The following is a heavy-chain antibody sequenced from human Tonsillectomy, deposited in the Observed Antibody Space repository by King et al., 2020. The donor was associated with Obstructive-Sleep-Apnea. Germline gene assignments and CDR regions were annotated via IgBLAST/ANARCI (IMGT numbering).Heavy chain of an antibody. CDR1: GGSVSSGSYY. V-gene: IGHV4-61*01. D-gene: IGHD6-19*01. J-gene: IGHJ4*02. Sequence: VQLQESGPGLVKPSETLSLTCTVSGGSVSSGSYYWSWIRQPPGKGLEWIGYSYYSGSTNYNPSLKSRVTISVDTSTNQFSLKLSSVTAADTAVYYCARVRDSSGWYYVDYWGQGTLVTVSS. CDR3: ARVRDSSGWYYVDY. CDR2: SYYSGST.